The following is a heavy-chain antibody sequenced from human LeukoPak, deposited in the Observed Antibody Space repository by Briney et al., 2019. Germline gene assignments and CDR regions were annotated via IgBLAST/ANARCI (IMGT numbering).Heavy chain of an antibody. CDR1: GYTFTSYA. V-gene: IGHV1-3*01. CDR2: INAGNGNT. Sequence: ASVTVSCKASGYTFTSYAMHWVRQAPGQRLEWMGWINAGNGNTKYSQKFQGRVTITRDTSASTAYMELSSLRSEDTAVYYCARERQWLGNWFDPWGQGTLVTVSS. D-gene: IGHD6-19*01. J-gene: IGHJ5*02. CDR3: ARERQWLGNWFDP.